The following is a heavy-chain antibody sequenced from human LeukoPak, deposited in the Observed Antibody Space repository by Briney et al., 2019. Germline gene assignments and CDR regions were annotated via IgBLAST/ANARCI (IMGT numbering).Heavy chain of an antibody. D-gene: IGHD4-17*01. CDR1: GYSFTSYW. V-gene: IGHV5-51*01. CDR3: AGHSGGTTTVTDY. CDR2: IYPGDSDT. J-gene: IGHJ4*02. Sequence: PGESLKISCKGSGYSFTSYWIGWVCQMPGKGLEWMGIIYPGDSDTRYSPSFQGQVTISADKSINTAYLQWSSLKASDTAMYYCAGHSGGTTTVTDYWGQGTLVTVSS.